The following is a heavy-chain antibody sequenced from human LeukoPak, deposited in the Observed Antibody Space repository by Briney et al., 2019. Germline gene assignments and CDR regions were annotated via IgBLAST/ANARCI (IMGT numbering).Heavy chain of an antibody. D-gene: IGHD6-13*01. Sequence: PSETLSLTCTVSGGSISTYYWSWIRQPAGKGLEWIGRIYSSGSAIYNPSVDRRVTMSVDTSNNQISLKLTSVTAADTAVYYCASIGSSWLGGYFDYWGQGTLVTVSS. V-gene: IGHV4-4*07. CDR2: IYSSGSA. J-gene: IGHJ4*02. CDR3: ASIGSSWLGGYFDY. CDR1: GGSISTYY.